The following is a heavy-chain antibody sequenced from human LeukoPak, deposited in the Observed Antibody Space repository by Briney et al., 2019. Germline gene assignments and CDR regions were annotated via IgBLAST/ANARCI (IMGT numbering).Heavy chain of an antibody. CDR1: EFTFSSYG. CDR2: ISGSGGST. CDR3: ARHLSGVTGYTYGRGIDY. V-gene: IGHV3-23*01. J-gene: IGHJ4*02. Sequence: QTGGSLRLSCAASEFTFSSYGMSWVRQAPGKGLEWVSAISGSGGSTYYADSVKGRFTISRDNSKNTLYLQMNSLRAEDTAVYYCARHLSGVTGYTYGRGIDYWGQGTLVTVSS. D-gene: IGHD5-18*01.